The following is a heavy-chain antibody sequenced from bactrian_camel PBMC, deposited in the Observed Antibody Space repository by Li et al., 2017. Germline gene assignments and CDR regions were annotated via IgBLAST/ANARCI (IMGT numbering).Heavy chain of an antibody. CDR3: AAVCGQLTH. CDR1: PSGWRISTYC. V-gene: IGHV3S1*01. D-gene: IGHD8*01. Sequence: VQLVESGGGSVQPGGSLRLSCAPSPSGWRISTYCMAWFRQAPGKEREGIAAANTRGGTEYYVDAVKGRFTISRDRSKNMLYLQMNSLKTEDTAVYYCAAVCGQLTHWGQGTQVTVS. CDR2: ANTRGGTE. J-gene: IGHJ4*01.